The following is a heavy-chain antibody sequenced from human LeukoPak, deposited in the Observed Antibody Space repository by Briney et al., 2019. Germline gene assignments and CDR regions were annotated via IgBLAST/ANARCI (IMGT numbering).Heavy chain of an antibody. CDR1: GFTFSSYS. Sequence: GGSLRLSCAASGFTFSSYSMNWVRQAPGKGPEWVSSISSSSSYIYYADSVKGRFTISRDNAKNSLYLQMNSLRAEDTAVYYCARDGDYDFWSGYYYYFDYWGQGTLVTVSS. CDR3: ARDGDYDFWSGYYYYFDY. J-gene: IGHJ4*02. D-gene: IGHD3-3*01. V-gene: IGHV3-21*01. CDR2: ISSSSSYI.